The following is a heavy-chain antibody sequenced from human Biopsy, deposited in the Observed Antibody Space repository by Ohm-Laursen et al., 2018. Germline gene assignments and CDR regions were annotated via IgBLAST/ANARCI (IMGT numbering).Heavy chain of an antibody. CDR3: ARATNSTGWPYYYFYGMDV. J-gene: IGHJ6*02. CDR2: IYYSGST. D-gene: IGHD2/OR15-2a*01. V-gene: IGHV4-59*01. Sequence: GTLSLTYTVSGGSISSDYWSWTRQPPGKGLEWIGYIYYSGSTNYNPSLKSRVTISVDTSKNQFSLRLNSVTAADTAVYYCARATNSTGWPYYYFYGMDVWGQGTTVTVSS. CDR1: GGSISSDY.